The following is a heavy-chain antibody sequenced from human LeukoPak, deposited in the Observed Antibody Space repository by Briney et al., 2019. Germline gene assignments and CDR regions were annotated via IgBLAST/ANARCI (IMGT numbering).Heavy chain of an antibody. CDR1: GFFFSSYG. J-gene: IGHJ6*02. V-gene: IGHV3-33*01. CDR3: ARGGLWSYYYYGMDV. CDR2: MWYDGSNK. D-gene: IGHD3-10*01. Sequence: GGSLRLSCAASGFFFSSYGMHGVRLAPGKGLEWVALMWYDGSNKYYADSVKGRFTISRDNSKNTLSLQMNSLRAEDTAVYYCARGGLWSYYYYGMDVWGQGTTVTVSS.